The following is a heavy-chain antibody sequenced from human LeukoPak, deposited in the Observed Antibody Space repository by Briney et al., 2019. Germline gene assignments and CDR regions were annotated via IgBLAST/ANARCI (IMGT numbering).Heavy chain of an antibody. V-gene: IGHV1-3*01. CDR2: INVGNGNT. CDR1: GYTFTMFG. Sequence: ASVKVSCKASGYTFTMFGIHWVRQAPGQRPEWMGWINVGNGNTKYSQKFQDRVTIARETSASTAYMELNSLTFEDTAVYYCARTSLSACGYWGQGTLVTVSS. D-gene: IGHD2-21*01. CDR3: ARTSLSACGY. J-gene: IGHJ4*02.